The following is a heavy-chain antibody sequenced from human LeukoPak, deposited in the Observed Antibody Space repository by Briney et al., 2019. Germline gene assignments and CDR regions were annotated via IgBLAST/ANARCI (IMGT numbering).Heavy chain of an antibody. V-gene: IGHV3-30-3*01. CDR2: ILYDGSNK. CDR1: GFTFSSYA. Sequence: GGSLRLSCAASGFTFSSYAMDWVRQAPGKGLEWVAVILYDGSNKYYADSVKGRFTISRDNSKNTLYLQMNSLRAEDTAVYYCARDKYGDYTPYYYYGMDVWGQGTTVTVSS. D-gene: IGHD4-17*01. CDR3: ARDKYGDYTPYYYYGMDV. J-gene: IGHJ6*02.